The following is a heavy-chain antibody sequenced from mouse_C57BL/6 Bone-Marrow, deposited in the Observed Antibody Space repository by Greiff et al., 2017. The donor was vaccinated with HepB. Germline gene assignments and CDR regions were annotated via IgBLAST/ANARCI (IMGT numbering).Heavy chain of an antibody. CDR3: ARAGVGPLCWYFDV. J-gene: IGHJ1*03. D-gene: IGHD1-1*01. V-gene: IGHV1-50*01. CDR1: GYTFTSYW. CDR2: IDPSDSYT. Sequence: QVQLQQPGAELVKPGASVKLSCKASGYTFTSYWMQWVKQRPGQGLEWIGEIDPSDSYTNSNQKLKGKATLTVATSSSKAYMQLSSLTSEDSAVYYCARAGVGPLCWYFDVWGKGTTVTVSS.